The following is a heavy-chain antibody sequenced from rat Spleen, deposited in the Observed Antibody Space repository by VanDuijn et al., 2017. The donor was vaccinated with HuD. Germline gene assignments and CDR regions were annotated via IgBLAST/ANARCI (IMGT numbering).Heavy chain of an antibody. D-gene: IGHD1-4*01. J-gene: IGHJ1*01. CDR2: ISTDGDNT. Sequence: EVQLVESGGGIVQPGRSMKLSCVASGFTFSDYGMAWVRQAPKKGLEWVAYISTDGDNTYYRDSVKGRFTISRDNAENIVYLQMNSLRCEDTATYYCTRRATTRVGYWYFDFWGPGTMVTVSS. CDR1: GFTFSDYG. V-gene: IGHV5S13*01. CDR3: TRRATTRVGYWYFDF.